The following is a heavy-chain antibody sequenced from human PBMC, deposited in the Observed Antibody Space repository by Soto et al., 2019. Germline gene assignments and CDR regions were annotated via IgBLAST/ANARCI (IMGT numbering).Heavy chain of an antibody. CDR2: IYYSGST. V-gene: IGHV4-39*01. CDR3: WSGGSWWYFDY. D-gene: IGHD2-15*01. J-gene: IGHJ4*02. CDR1: GGSISSSSYY. Sequence: PSETLSLTCTVSGGSISSSSYYWGWIRQPPGKGLEWIGSIYYSGSTYYNPSLKSRVTISVDTSKDQFSLKLSSVTAADTAVYYCWSGGSWWYFDYWGQGTLVTVSS.